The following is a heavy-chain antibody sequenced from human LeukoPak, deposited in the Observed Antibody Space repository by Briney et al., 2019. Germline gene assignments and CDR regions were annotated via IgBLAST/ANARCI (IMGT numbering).Heavy chain of an antibody. V-gene: IGHV4-59*01. D-gene: IGHD6-19*01. J-gene: IGHJ3*02. Sequence: SETLSLTCFVSGGSISSYCWSWIRQPPGKGLEWIGYIYYSGSTNYNPSLKSRVTISVDTSKNQFSLRLSSVTAADTAVYYCARVIAVTGAFNAFDIWGQGTMVTVSS. CDR2: IYYSGST. CDR3: ARVIAVTGAFNAFDI. CDR1: GGSISSYC.